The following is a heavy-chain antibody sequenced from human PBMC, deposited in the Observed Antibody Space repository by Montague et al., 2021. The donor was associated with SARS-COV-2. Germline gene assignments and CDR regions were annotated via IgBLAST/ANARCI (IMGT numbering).Heavy chain of an antibody. Sequence: SETLSLTCAVHGTSFSGYYWNWIRQPPGKGLEWIGEINHGGSTKYSPSLKSRLTISADTSKNQFSLKLTSVAAADTAVYYCARLRDGVVPSPILGVGPYYSYYSRDVWGRGTTVTVSS. CDR3: ARLRDGVVPSPILGVGPYYSYYSRDV. CDR2: INHGGST. D-gene: IGHD3-10*01. V-gene: IGHV4-34*01. CDR1: GTSFSGYY. J-gene: IGHJ6*03.